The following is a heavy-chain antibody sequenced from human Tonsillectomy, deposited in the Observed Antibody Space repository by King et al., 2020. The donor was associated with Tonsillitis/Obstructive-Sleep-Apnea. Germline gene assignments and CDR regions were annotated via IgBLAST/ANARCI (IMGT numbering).Heavy chain of an antibody. CDR3: ARAVEPDAFDL. Sequence: QLVQSGGDLVKPGGSLRLSCAASGFAFSDYYMSWIRQAPGKGLEWISYISSSGNTIYYADSVKGRFTISRDIAKNSLYLQMNSLRAEDTAVYYCARAVEPDAFDLWGQGTMVTVSS. CDR2: ISSSGNTI. CDR1: GFAFSDYY. D-gene: IGHD1-26*01. V-gene: IGHV3-11*01. J-gene: IGHJ3*01.